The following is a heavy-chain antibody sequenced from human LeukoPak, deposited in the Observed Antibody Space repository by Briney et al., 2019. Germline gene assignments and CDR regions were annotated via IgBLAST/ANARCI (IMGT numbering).Heavy chain of an antibody. D-gene: IGHD5-18*01. Sequence: GASVKVSCKGSGYTVNGYYLHWVRQAPGQGLEWMGWIYPDSGDTNYAQKFQGRVTMTRDTSISTAYMELISLRPDDTAVYYCAKDNSGYSYGFLGGASYYYMDVWGKGTTVTVSS. CDR3: AKDNSGYSYGFLGGASYYYMDV. V-gene: IGHV1-2*02. CDR1: GYTVNGYY. J-gene: IGHJ6*03. CDR2: IYPDSGDT.